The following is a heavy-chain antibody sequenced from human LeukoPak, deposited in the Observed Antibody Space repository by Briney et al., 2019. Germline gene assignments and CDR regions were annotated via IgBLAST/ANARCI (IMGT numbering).Heavy chain of an antibody. D-gene: IGHD6-13*01. CDR3: ARTGIAAAGTDYAFEI. Sequence: GASVKVSCKASGYTFTGYYMHWVRQAPGQGLGWMGWINPNSGGTNYAQKFQGRCTMTRDTSISTAYMELSRLRSDDTAVYYCARTGIAAAGTDYAFEIWGQGTMVTVSS. V-gene: IGHV1-2*02. J-gene: IGHJ3*02. CDR1: GYTFTGYY. CDR2: INPNSGGT.